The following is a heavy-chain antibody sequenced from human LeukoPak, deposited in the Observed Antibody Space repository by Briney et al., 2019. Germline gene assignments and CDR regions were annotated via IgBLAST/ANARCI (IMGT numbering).Heavy chain of an antibody. J-gene: IGHJ3*02. D-gene: IGHD5-24*01. CDR3: ARDEAGDDSGAFDI. V-gene: IGHV1-69*04. Sequence: GASVKVSCKASGGTFNSYAISWVRQAPRQGLEWVGRIIPVVGVPNYAQKFQDRVTISADKSTGTTYMVLSSLRSEDTALFYCARDEAGDDSGAFDIWGQGTMVTVSS. CDR1: GGTFNSYA. CDR2: IIPVVGVP.